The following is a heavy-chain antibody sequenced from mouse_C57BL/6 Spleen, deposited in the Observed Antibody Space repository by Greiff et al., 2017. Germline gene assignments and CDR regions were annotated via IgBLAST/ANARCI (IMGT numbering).Heavy chain of an antibody. V-gene: IGHV1-19*01. D-gene: IGHD2-1*01. CDR2: INPYNGGT. J-gene: IGHJ1*03. CDR3: ASQIYYGNYEGYFDV. CDR1: GYTFTDYY. Sequence: EVKLVESGPVLVKPGASVKMSCKASGYTFTDYYMNWVKQSHGKSLEWIGVINPYNGGTSYNQKFKGKATLTVDKSSSTAYMELNSLTSEDSAVXYCASQIYYGNYEGYFDVWGTGTTVTVSS.